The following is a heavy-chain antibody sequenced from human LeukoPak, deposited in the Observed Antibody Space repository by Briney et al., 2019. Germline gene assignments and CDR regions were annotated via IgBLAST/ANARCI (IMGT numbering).Heavy chain of an antibody. Sequence: GGSLRLSCAAYGFTFSSYWMHWVRQAPGRGLVWVSRINPDGSSTTYADSVKGRFTISRDNAKNTLYPQMNSLRAEDTAVYYCARVGTGSYWFDPWGQGTLVTVSS. CDR3: ARVGTGSYWFDP. J-gene: IGHJ5*02. D-gene: IGHD6-6*01. CDR1: GFTFSSYW. V-gene: IGHV3-74*01. CDR2: INPDGSST.